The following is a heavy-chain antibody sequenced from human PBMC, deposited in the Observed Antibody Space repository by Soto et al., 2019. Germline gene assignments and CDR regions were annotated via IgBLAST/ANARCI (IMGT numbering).Heavy chain of an antibody. CDR2: MTPNSGNT. Sequence: QLQLVQSGAEVSKPGSSVKVSCKASGYTFTSYDINWVRQATGLGVEWMVWMTPNSGNTGYAQKFQGRVTMTRNTSILTVYMELSIRRSEDTAVYYGARERAFGADCWGQGTVVNVPS. J-gene: IGHJ4*02. CDR3: ARERAFGADC. D-gene: IGHD3-16*01. CDR1: GYTFTSYD. V-gene: IGHV1-8*01.